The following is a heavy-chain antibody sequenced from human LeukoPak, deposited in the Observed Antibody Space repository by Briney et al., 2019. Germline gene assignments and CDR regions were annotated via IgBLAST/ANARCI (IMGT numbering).Heavy chain of an antibody. Sequence: ASVKVSCKASGGTFSSYAISWVRQAPGQGLEWMGRIIPILGIANYAQKFQGRVTITADKSTSTAYMELSSLRSEDTAVYYCASESLGSSSTYYFDYWGQGTLVTVSS. V-gene: IGHV1-69*04. D-gene: IGHD6-13*01. CDR2: IIPILGIA. J-gene: IGHJ4*02. CDR1: GGTFSSYA. CDR3: ASESLGSSSTYYFDY.